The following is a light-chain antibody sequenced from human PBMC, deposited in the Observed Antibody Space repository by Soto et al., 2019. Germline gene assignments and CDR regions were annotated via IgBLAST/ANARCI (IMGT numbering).Light chain of an antibody. CDR2: DVT. J-gene: IGLJ3*02. V-gene: IGLV2-8*01. CDR1: SSDVGGYNF. Sequence: QSVLTQPPSASGSPGQSVTISCTGASSDVGGYNFVSWYQQHPGKAPKLMIYDVTKRPSGVPARFSGSKSGNTASLTVSGLQVDDEADYYCSSYACSSFPLAFGGGTKLTVL. CDR3: SSYACSSFPLA.